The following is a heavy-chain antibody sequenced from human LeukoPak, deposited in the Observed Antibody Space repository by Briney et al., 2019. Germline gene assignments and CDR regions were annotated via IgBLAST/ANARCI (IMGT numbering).Heavy chain of an antibody. Sequence: GGSLRLSCAASGFTFSSYEMNWVRQAPGKGLEWVSSITSSSSYIYYADSVKGRFTISRDNAKNSLYLQMNSLRAEDTALYYCARGASGSYYTLFDSWGQGTLVTVSS. D-gene: IGHD1-26*01. CDR2: ITSSSSYI. CDR3: ARGASGSYYTLFDS. J-gene: IGHJ4*02. CDR1: GFTFSSYE. V-gene: IGHV3-21*01.